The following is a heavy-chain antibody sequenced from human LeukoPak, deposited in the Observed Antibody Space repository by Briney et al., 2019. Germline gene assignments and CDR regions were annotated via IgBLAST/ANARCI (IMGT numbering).Heavy chain of an antibody. CDR2: ISYDGSKK. J-gene: IGHJ3*02. CDR1: GFTFSSYG. CDR3: ARKLPASELPVDAFDI. Sequence: PGWSLRLSCAASGFTFSSYGMHWVRQAPGKGLEGVAVISYDGSKKYYADSVKGRFTISRDNSKNTLYLQMNSLRAEDTAVDYCARKLPASELPVDAFDIWGQGTMVTVSS. V-gene: IGHV3-30*03. D-gene: IGHD1-26*01.